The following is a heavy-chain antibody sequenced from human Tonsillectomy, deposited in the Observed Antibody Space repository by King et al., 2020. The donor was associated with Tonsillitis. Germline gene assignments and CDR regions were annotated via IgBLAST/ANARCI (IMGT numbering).Heavy chain of an antibody. CDR3: ARDSEWERPYYYYYMDV. V-gene: IGHV3-30*01. J-gene: IGHJ6*03. CDR1: GFTFSSYA. D-gene: IGHD1-26*01. Sequence: LVESGGGVVQPGRSLRLSCAASGFTFSSYAMHWVRQAPGKGLEWVAVISYDGSNKYYADSVKGRFTISRDNSKNTLYLQMNSLRAEDTAVYYCARDSEWERPYYYYYMDVWGKGTTVTVSS. CDR2: ISYDGSNK.